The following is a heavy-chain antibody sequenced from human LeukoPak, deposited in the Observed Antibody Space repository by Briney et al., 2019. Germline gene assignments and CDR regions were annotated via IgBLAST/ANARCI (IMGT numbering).Heavy chain of an antibody. CDR1: GGSFSGYY. V-gene: IGHV4-34*01. CDR3: ARKGSNKNYYDSSGYYYPFDY. CDR2: INHSGST. D-gene: IGHD3-22*01. Sequence: PSETLSLTRAVYGGSFSGYYWSWIRQPPGKGLEWIGEINHSGSTNYNPSLKSRVTISVATSKNQFSLTLSSVTAADTTVYYCARKGSNKNYYDSSGYYYPFDYWGQGTLVTVSS. J-gene: IGHJ4*02.